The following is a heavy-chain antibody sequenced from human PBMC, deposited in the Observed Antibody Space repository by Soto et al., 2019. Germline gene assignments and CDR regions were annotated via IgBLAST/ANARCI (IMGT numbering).Heavy chain of an antibody. CDR2: IIPVLGVE. D-gene: IGHD4-17*01. Sequence: SVKVSCKASGGSFSSYIVSWVRQAPGQGLEWMGRIIPVLGVEYYAQKFQGRVTITADKSTSTAYMELSTLRSEDTAVYYCAREGLALVPTTVNSDSAYSDMYIWAQGTTLTISS. J-gene: IGHJ6*03. CDR1: GGSFSSYI. CDR3: AREGLALVPTTVNSDSAYSDMYI. V-gene: IGHV1-69*04.